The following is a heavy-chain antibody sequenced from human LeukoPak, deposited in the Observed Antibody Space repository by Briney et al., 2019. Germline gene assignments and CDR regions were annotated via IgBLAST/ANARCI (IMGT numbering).Heavy chain of an antibody. CDR2: IIPILGIA. CDR1: GGTFSSYA. Sequence: GSSVKVSCKASGGTFSSYAISWVRQAPGQGLEWMGRIIPILGIANYAQKFQGRVTITADKSTSTAYMELSSLRSEDTAVYYCARSSFGGVIADAFDLWGQGTMVTVSS. V-gene: IGHV1-69*04. J-gene: IGHJ3*01. CDR3: ARSSFGGVIADAFDL. D-gene: IGHD3-16*02.